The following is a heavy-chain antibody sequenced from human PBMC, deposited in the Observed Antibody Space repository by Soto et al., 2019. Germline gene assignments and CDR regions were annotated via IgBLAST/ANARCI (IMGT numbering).Heavy chain of an antibody. D-gene: IGHD2-21*02. Sequence: PSETLSLTCTVSGGSISSYYWSWIRQPPGKGLEWIGYIYYSGSTNYNPSLKSRVTISVDTSKNQFSLKLSSVTAADTAVYYCARDQFYGGNSYYYYSGMDVWGQGTTVTVSS. CDR1: GGSISSYY. CDR2: IYYSGST. J-gene: IGHJ6*02. CDR3: ARDQFYGGNSYYYYSGMDV. V-gene: IGHV4-59*01.